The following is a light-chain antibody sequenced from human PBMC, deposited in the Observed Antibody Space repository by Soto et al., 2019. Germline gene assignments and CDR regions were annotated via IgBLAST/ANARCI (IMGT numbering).Light chain of an antibody. CDR1: QSVGSL. CDR2: RAS. Sequence: EVVMTQSPATLSVSPGGRATLSCRASQSVGSLLAWYQQKPGQAPRLLIYRASTRATGVPATFTGSGSGTEFTLTISSLQSEDFAIYYCQQYNNWPITFGPGTRLEIK. CDR3: QQYNNWPIT. J-gene: IGKJ5*01. V-gene: IGKV3-15*01.